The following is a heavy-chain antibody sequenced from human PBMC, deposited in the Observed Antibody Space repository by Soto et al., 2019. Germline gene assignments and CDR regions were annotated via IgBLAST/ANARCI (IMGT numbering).Heavy chain of an antibody. V-gene: IGHV3-11*01. CDR1: GFTFSDHY. D-gene: IGHD5-12*01. Sequence: GGSLRLSCAASGFTFSDHYMSWIRQAPGKGLEWVSYISSSGSTIYYADSVKGRFTISRDNAKNSLYLQMNSLRAEDTAVYYCARDRLRLADYYYYYMDVWGKGTTVTVYS. CDR3: ARDRLRLADYYYYYMDV. CDR2: ISSSGSTI. J-gene: IGHJ6*03.